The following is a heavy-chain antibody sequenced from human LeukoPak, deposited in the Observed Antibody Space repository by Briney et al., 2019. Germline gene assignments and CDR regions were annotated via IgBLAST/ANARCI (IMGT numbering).Heavy chain of an antibody. Sequence: GGSLRLSCAASGFIFSIYEINWVRQAPGKGLEWVSYISSSGRTIYYADSVKGRFTISRDNAKNSLYLQMNSLRAEDTAVYYCARLRYHDFWSGYWKYYYYMDVWGKGTTVTVSS. J-gene: IGHJ6*03. CDR3: ARLRYHDFWSGYWKYYYYMDV. CDR2: ISSSGRTI. CDR1: GFIFSIYE. V-gene: IGHV3-48*03. D-gene: IGHD3-3*01.